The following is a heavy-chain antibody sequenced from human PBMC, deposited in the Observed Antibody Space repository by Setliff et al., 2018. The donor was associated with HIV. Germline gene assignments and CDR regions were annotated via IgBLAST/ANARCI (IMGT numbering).Heavy chain of an antibody. J-gene: IGHJ4*01. CDR1: GASITTTNYY. V-gene: IGHV4-39*01. D-gene: IGHD1-26*01. CDR3: ARMGLPLHRAFDY. Sequence: SETLSLTCNASGASITTTNYYWGWIRQPPGKGLEWFGSISYNANTYYTRSLKSRVTIAVDTSKNNFSLRLTSVTAADTAVYYCARMGLPLHRAFDYWGQGTLVTVSS. CDR2: ISYNANT.